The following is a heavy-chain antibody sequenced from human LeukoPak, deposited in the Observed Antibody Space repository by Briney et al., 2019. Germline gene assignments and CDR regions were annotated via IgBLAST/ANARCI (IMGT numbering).Heavy chain of an antibody. J-gene: IGHJ4*02. CDR2: ISAYNGNT. D-gene: IGHD5-12*01. V-gene: IGHV1-18*04. Sequence: ASVKVSCKASGYTFTSYGISWVRQAPGQGLEWMGWISAYNGNTNYAQKLQGRVTMTTDTSTSTAYMELRSLRSDDTAVYYCARDRSGYDYVTYFDYWGRGTLVTVSS. CDR1: GYTFTSYG. CDR3: ARDRSGYDYVTYFDY.